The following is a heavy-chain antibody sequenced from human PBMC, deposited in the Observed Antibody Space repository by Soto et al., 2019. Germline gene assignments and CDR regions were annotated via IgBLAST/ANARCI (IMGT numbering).Heavy chain of an antibody. CDR1: GFTFSSYG. CDR2: RWYDGSNK. J-gene: IGHJ6*01. D-gene: IGHD1-26*01. Sequence: QVQLVESGGGVVQPGRSLRLSCAASGFTFSSYGMQWVRQAPGKGLEWVAVRWYDGSNKYYADSVKGRFTISRDNSKNTLYLQMNSLRDEDRAVYYCARDSPGRERRRYYPLDGMDVW. CDR3: ARDSPGRERRRYYPLDGMDV. V-gene: IGHV3-33*01.